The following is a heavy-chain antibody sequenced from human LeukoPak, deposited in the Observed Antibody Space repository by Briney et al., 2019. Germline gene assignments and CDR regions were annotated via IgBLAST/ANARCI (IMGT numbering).Heavy chain of an antibody. CDR1: VETVIKCFGA. J-gene: IGHJ6*02. D-gene: IGHD6-19*01. CDR3: GDSPWLAVAGTYSYYGTGV. CDR2: TYYRSKWYN. V-gene: IGHV6-1*01. Sequence: SQTLSLTFAVTVETVIKCFGAWICLRQSPSRGLEWLGRTYYRSKWYNDYAVSVKSRITINPDTSKNQFSLQLNSVTPEDMALYYSGDSPWLAVAGTYSYYGTGVWGQGTTVTVSS.